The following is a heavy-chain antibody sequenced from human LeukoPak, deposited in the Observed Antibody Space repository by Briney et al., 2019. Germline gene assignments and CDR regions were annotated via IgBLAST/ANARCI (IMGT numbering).Heavy chain of an antibody. D-gene: IGHD5-18*01. V-gene: IGHV1-69*13. CDR1: GGTFSSYA. CDR2: IIPIFGTA. J-gene: IGHJ3*02. Sequence: ASVKVSCKASGGTFSSYAISWVRQAPGQGLEWMGGIIPIFGTANYAQKFQGRVTITADESTSTAYMELSSLRSEDTAVYYRARDVDTAMDAHAFDIWGQGTMVTVSS. CDR3: ARDVDTAMDAHAFDI.